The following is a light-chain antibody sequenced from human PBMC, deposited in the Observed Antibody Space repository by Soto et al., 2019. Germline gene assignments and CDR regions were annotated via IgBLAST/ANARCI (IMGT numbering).Light chain of an antibody. V-gene: IGKV3-20*01. J-gene: IGKJ2*01. CDR1: QSVSSSY. CDR2: GAS. CDR3: QQYGSSPYT. Sequence: EIVLTQSPGTLSLSPGERATLSCRASQSVSSSYLAWYQQKTGQAPRLLSYGASSRATGIPDRFSGSGSGTGFTLTISRLEPEDVAVYYCQQYGSSPYTFGQGTKLEIK.